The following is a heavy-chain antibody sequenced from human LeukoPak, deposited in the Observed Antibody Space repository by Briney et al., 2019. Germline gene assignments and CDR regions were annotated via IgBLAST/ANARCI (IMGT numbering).Heavy chain of an antibody. CDR2: FNPNDGSA. V-gene: IGHV1-46*01. CDR3: ARDYYYMLTGYCSGPDY. CDR1: GYTFTNYY. D-gene: IGHD3-9*01. Sequence: ASVKVSCKASGYTFTNYYIHWVRQAPGQGLEWMGIFNPNDGSADYTRKFQGRVTMTRDTSTSTVYMEMSSLRSEDTAVYYRARDYYYMLTGYCSGPDYWGQGTLVTVSS. J-gene: IGHJ4*02.